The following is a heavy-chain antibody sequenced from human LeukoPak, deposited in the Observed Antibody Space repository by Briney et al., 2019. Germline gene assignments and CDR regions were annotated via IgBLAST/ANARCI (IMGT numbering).Heavy chain of an antibody. Sequence: QAGGSLRLSCAASGFTFSSCAIHWVRQAPGKGLEWVAVISYDGSNKYYADSVKGRFTISRDNSKNTLYLQMNSLRAEDTAVYYCARANNWDNLDYWGQGTLVTVSS. V-gene: IGHV3-30*04. CDR1: GFTFSSCA. D-gene: IGHD1/OR15-1a*01. J-gene: IGHJ4*02. CDR2: ISYDGSNK. CDR3: ARANNWDNLDY.